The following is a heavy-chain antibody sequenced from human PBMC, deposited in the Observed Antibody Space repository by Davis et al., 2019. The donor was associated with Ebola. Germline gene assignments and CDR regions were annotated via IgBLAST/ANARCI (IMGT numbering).Heavy chain of an antibody. D-gene: IGHD5-24*01. CDR3: ARDRRDGYNYHFDY. Sequence: SETLSLTCTVSGGSITNYYWSWIRQPPGKGLEWIGSIYYSGSTNYIPSLKSRVTISLDTSRNQFSLRLSSVTAADTAVYFCARDRRDGYNYHFDYWGQGTQVTVSS. V-gene: IGHV4-59*01. CDR2: IYYSGST. J-gene: IGHJ4*02. CDR1: GGSITNYY.